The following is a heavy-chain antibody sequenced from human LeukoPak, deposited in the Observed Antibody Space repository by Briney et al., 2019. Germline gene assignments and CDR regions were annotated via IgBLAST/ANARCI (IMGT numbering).Heavy chain of an antibody. CDR2: INPNSGGT. V-gene: IGHV1-2*04. CDR1: GYTFTGYY. J-gene: IGHJ4*02. CDR3: ARIVYGDYGRYYFDY. D-gene: IGHD4-17*01. Sequence: ASVNVSCKASGYTFTGYYMHWVRQAPGQGLEWMGWINPNSGGTDYAQKFQGWVTMTRDTSISTAYMELSRLRSDDTAVYYCARIVYGDYGRYYFDYWGQGTLVTVSS.